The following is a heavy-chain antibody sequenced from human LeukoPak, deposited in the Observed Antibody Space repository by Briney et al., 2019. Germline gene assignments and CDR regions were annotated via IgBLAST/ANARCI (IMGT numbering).Heavy chain of an antibody. CDR1: GGSVSSGSYY. Sequence: SETQSLTCTASGGSVSSGSYYWSWIRQPPGKGLEWIGYIYYSGSANYNPSLKSRVTISVDTSKNQFSLKLSSVTAADTAVYYCARKIAVAGGGFDPWGQGTLVTVSS. V-gene: IGHV4-61*01. CDR3: ARKIAVAGGGFDP. D-gene: IGHD6-19*01. CDR2: IYYSGSA. J-gene: IGHJ5*02.